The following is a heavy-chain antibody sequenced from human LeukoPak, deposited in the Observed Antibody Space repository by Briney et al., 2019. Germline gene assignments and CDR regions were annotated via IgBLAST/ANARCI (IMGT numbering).Heavy chain of an antibody. CDR1: GGSITTSSYY. J-gene: IGHJ4*02. Sequence: SETLSLTCSVSGGSITTSSYYWGWIRQPPEKGLEWIGSIYYTGGTSYSPSLKSRVTISVDTSKNQFSLKLSSVTAADMAVYYCVRHGGTRVTLVEVYYFDYWGQGTLVTVSS. CDR3: VRHGGTRVTLVEVYYFDY. V-gene: IGHV4-39*01. D-gene: IGHD4-11*01. CDR2: IYYTGGT.